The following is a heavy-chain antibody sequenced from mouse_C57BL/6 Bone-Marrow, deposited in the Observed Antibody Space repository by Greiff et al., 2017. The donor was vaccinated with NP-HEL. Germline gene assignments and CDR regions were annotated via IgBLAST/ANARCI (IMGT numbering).Heavy chain of an antibody. D-gene: IGHD2-5*01. CDR2: IYPRSGNT. CDR3: AREDSNYGFAY. V-gene: IGHV1-81*01. J-gene: IGHJ3*01. Sequence: VMLVESGAELARPGASVKLSCKASGYTFTSYGISWVKQRTGQGLEWIGEIYPRSGNTYYNEKFKGKATLTADKSSSTAYMELRSLTSEDSAVYFCAREDSNYGFAYWGQGTLVTVSA. CDR1: GYTFTSYG.